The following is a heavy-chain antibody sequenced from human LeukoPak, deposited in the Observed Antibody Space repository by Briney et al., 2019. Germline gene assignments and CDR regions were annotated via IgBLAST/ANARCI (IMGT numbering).Heavy chain of an antibody. CDR1: GGTFNSYP. Sequence: ASVKVSCKASGGTFNSYPISWVRQAPGQGLEWMGGIIPIFGTANYAQKFQGRVTLTRDMSTSTDYLELSSLRSEDTAVYYCARDNSVRDEAWWFNPWGQGTLVTVSS. D-gene: IGHD5-24*01. CDR3: ARDNSVRDEAWWFNP. CDR2: IIPIFGTA. V-gene: IGHV1-69*05. J-gene: IGHJ5*02.